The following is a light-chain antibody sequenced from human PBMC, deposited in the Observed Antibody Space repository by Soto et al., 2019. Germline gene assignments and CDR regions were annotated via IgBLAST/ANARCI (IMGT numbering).Light chain of an antibody. J-gene: IGKJ4*01. V-gene: IGKV1-39*01. Sequence: DIPMTQSPSSLSASVGDRVTIACRASQTISSYLNWYQQKPGKLPKVLIYAASSLQSGVPSRFSGSGSGTDFTLTISSLQPEDFAIYYCQQSYSIPLTFGGGTKVEIK. CDR1: QTISSY. CDR2: AAS. CDR3: QQSYSIPLT.